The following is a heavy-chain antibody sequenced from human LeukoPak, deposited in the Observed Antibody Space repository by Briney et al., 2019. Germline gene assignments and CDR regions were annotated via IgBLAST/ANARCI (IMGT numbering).Heavy chain of an antibody. D-gene: IGHD2-15*01. CDR3: AREMVVAATPDYFDY. J-gene: IGHJ4*02. V-gene: IGHV3-66*01. Sequence: GVSLRLSCAASGFTVSSNYMSWVREAPGKGLEWVSVIYSGGSAYYADSVKGRFTISRDNSKNTLYLQMNSLRAEDTAVYYCAREMVVAATPDYFDYWGQGTLVTVSS. CDR2: IYSGGSA. CDR1: GFTVSSNY.